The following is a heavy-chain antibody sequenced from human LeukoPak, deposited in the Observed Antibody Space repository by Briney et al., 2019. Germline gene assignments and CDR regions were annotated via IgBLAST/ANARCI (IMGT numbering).Heavy chain of an antibody. V-gene: IGHV1-69*04. Sequence: SVKVSCKASGGTFSSYAISWVRQAPGQGLEWMGRIIPILGIANYAQKFQGRVTITADKSTSTAYMELSSLRSEDTAVYYCARDLGVTSTQITLLFDYWGQGTLVTVSS. CDR3: ARDLGVTSTQITLLFDY. J-gene: IGHJ4*02. CDR1: GGTFSSYA. D-gene: IGHD2-21*02. CDR2: IIPILGIA.